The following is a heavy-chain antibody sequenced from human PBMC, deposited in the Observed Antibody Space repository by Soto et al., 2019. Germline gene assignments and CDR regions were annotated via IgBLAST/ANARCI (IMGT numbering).Heavy chain of an antibody. V-gene: IGHV1-46*01. Sequence: GASVKVSCKASGDTFTSYYIHWVRQAPGQGLEWMGIINPSGGSTSYAQKFQGRVTLTRDTSTSTVYMDLSSLRSEDTAMYYCARGRAFGSGSYYWFDSWGQGPLVTVSS. CDR1: GDTFTSYY. CDR2: INPSGGST. D-gene: IGHD3-10*01. CDR3: ARGRAFGSGSYYWFDS. J-gene: IGHJ5*01.